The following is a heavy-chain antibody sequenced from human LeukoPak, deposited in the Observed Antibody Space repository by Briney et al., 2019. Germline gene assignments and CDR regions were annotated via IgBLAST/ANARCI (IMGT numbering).Heavy chain of an antibody. V-gene: IGHV1-46*01. Sequence: GASVKVSCKASGYTFTSYYMHWVRQAPGQGLEWMGIINPSGGSTSYAQKFQGRVTMTRDTSTSTVYMELSSLRSEDTAVYYCARLQSGSYYYYYGMDGWGQGTTVTVSS. CDR3: ARLQSGSYYYYYGMDG. D-gene: IGHD1-26*01. CDR1: GYTFTSYY. CDR2: INPSGGST. J-gene: IGHJ6*02.